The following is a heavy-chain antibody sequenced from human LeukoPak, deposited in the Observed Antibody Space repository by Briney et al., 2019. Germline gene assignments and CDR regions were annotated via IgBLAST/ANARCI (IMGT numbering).Heavy chain of an antibody. J-gene: IGHJ4*02. CDR1: GFTFSSYE. Sequence: GGSLRLSCAASGFTFSSYEMNWVRQAPGKGLEWVSYISSSGSTIYYADSVKGRFTISRDNAKNSLYLQMNSLRAEDTAVYYCAREVGGYSYGSSQDYWGQGTPVIVSS. D-gene: IGHD5-18*01. CDR2: ISSSGSTI. V-gene: IGHV3-48*03. CDR3: AREVGGYSYGSSQDY.